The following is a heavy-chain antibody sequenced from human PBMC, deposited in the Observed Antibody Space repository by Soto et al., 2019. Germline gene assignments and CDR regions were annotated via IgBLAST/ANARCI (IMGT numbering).Heavy chain of an antibody. V-gene: IGHV3-74*01. Sequence: PGGSLRLSCAASGFTFSTYWMHWVRQAPGKGLVWVSRINSDGSSTTYADSVKGRFTISRDNAKNTLYLQMYSLRAEDAALYYCVREDYYGSGIAFDYWGQGNMVTVSS. D-gene: IGHD3-10*01. CDR3: VREDYYGSGIAFDY. J-gene: IGHJ4*02. CDR2: INSDGSST. CDR1: GFTFSTYW.